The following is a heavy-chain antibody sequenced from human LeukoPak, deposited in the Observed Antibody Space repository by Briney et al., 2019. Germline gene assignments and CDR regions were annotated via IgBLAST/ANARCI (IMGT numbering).Heavy chain of an antibody. D-gene: IGHD1-1*01. Sequence: SGGSQRLSCAASGFTFSSYAMSWVRQAPGKGLEWVSAISGSATSTSYADSVKGRFTTSRDNSKNTLYLQMNSLRAEDTAIYYCAKNVESDYWGQGTLVTVSS. CDR1: GFTFSSYA. V-gene: IGHV3-23*01. J-gene: IGHJ4*02. CDR2: ISGSATST. CDR3: AKNVESDY.